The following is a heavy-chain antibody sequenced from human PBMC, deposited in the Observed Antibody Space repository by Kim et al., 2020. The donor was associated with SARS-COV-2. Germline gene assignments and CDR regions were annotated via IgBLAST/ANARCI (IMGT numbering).Heavy chain of an antibody. CDR1: GFTFSSYS. J-gene: IGHJ4*02. CDR2: IRSSSSYI. D-gene: IGHD4-17*01. Sequence: GGSLRLSCAASGFTFSSYSMNWVRQAPGKGLEWVSAIRSSSSYIYYADSVKGRFTISRDNAKNSLYLQMNSLRAEDTAVYYCAIDPPTVKGYGGQGTLVTVAS. CDR3: AIDPPTVKGY. V-gene: IGHV3-21*01.